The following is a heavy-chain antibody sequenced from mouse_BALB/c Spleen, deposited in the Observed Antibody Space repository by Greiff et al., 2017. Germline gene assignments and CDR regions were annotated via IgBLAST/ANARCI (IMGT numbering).Heavy chain of an antibody. Sequence: EVQLQQSGPELVKPGASVKIPCKASGYTFTDYNMDWVKQSHGKSLEWIGDINPNNGGTIYNQKFKGKATLTVDKSSSTAYMELRSLTSEDTAVYYCARREVYYDYPWFAYWGQGTLVTVSA. CDR1: GYTFTDYN. D-gene: IGHD2-4*01. J-gene: IGHJ3*01. CDR3: ARREVYYDYPWFAY. V-gene: IGHV1-18*01. CDR2: INPNNGGT.